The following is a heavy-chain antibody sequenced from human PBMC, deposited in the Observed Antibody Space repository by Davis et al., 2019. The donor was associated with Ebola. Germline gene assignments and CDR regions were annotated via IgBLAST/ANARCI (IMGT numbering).Heavy chain of an antibody. CDR3: ARPVSPGYTYGYYYYDMDV. V-gene: IGHV4-39*01. CDR2: IYNSGST. D-gene: IGHD5-18*01. CDR1: GGSISSSTYY. J-gene: IGHJ6*02. Sequence: SETLSLTCAVPGGSISSSTYYWGWIRQPPGKGLEWIGSIYNSGSTYYNPSLESRVTISVDTSKNQLSLKLTSVTATDTAVYYCARPVSPGYTYGYYYYDMDVWGQGTTVTVSS.